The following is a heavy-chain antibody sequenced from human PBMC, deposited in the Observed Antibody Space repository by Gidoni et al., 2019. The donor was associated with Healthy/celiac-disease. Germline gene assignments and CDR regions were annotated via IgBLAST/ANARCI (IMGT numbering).Heavy chain of an antibody. CDR1: GLTFSNAW. Sequence: EVQLVESGGGLVKPGGSLRLSCAASGLTFSNAWRSWGRQAPGKGLEWVGRIKSKTDGGTTDYAAPVKGRFTISRDDSKNTLYLQMNSLKTEDTAVYYCPTDVGSDYGDTDYYYYMDVWGKGTTVTVSS. CDR2: IKSKTDGGTT. CDR3: PTDVGSDYGDTDYYYYMDV. J-gene: IGHJ6*03. V-gene: IGHV3-15*01. D-gene: IGHD4-17*01.